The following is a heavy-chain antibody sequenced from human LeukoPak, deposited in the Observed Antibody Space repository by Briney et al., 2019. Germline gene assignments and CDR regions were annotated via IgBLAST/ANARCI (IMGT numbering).Heavy chain of an antibody. D-gene: IGHD3-16*02. V-gene: IGHV3-23*01. CDR1: GFTFSSYA. J-gene: IGHJ4*02. Sequence: GGSLRLSCAASGFTFSSYAMRWVRPAPGKGLEWVSAIRGSGGSTYYADSVKGRFTISRDNSRNTLYLQMNSLRAEDTAVYYCAKAGGDYYDYVWGSYRYGSYFDYWGQGTLVTVSS. CDR3: AKAGGDYYDYVWGSYRYGSYFDY. CDR2: IRGSGGST.